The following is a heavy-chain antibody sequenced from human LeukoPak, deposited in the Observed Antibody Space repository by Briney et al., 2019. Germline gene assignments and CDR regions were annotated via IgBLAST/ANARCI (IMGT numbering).Heavy chain of an antibody. CDR2: INPSGGST. CDR1: GYTFTSYY. D-gene: IGHD3-10*01. J-gene: IGHJ4*02. Sequence: GASVKVSCKASGYTFTSYYMHWVRQAPGQGLEWMGIINPSGGSTSYAQKFQGRVTITADESTSTAYMELSSLRSEDTAVYYCARDSYGSGTFYDYWGQGTLVTVSS. V-gene: IGHV1-46*01. CDR3: ARDSYGSGTFYDY.